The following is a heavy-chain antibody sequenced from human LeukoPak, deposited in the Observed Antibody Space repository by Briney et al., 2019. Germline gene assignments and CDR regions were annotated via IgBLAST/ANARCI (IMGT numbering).Heavy chain of an antibody. V-gene: IGHV3-21*06. CDR1: GFTFSSYS. CDR3: ATSIGGEGYYFDY. Sequence: GGSLRLSCAASGFTFSSYSMNWVRRAPGKGLEWVSSISSSSSYIYYADSVKGRFTISRDNAKNSLYLQMNSLRAEDTAVYYCATSIGGEGYYFDYWGQGTLVTVSS. J-gene: IGHJ4*02. D-gene: IGHD2-21*01. CDR2: ISSSSSYI.